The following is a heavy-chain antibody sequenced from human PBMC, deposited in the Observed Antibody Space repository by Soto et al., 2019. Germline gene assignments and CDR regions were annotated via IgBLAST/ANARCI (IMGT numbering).Heavy chain of an antibody. CDR1: GFTFSEYY. CDR2: ISSSGSTI. J-gene: IGHJ4*02. CDR3: ERDGRCPPDY. V-gene: IGHV3-11*04. Sequence: GWSLRLSCAASGFTFSEYYMSWVRHAPGKGLEWVSYISSSGSTIYYADSVKGRFTISRDNAKNSLYLQMNSLRAEDTALSERERDGRCPPDYWGQGNLVTVSS. D-gene: IGHD4-17*01.